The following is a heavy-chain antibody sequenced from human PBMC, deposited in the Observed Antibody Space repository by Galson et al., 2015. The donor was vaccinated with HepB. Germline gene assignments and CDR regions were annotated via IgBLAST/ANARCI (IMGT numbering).Heavy chain of an antibody. CDR1: GYTLTELS. CDR2: FDPEDGET. CDR3: ATGLTYYDILTGPFDY. D-gene: IGHD3-9*01. J-gene: IGHJ4*02. V-gene: IGHV1-24*01. Sequence: SVKVSCKVSGYTLTELSMHWVRQAPGKGLEWMGGFDPEDGETIYAQKFQGRVTMTEDTSTDTAYMELSSLRSEDTAVYYCATGLTYYDILTGPFDYWGQGTLVTVSS.